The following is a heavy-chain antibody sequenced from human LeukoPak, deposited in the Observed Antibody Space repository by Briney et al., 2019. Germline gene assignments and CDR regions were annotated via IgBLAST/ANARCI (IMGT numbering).Heavy chain of an antibody. V-gene: IGHV5-51*01. D-gene: IGHD2-2*01. J-gene: IGHJ5*02. Sequence: PGESLKISCQGSGYPFTSYWIGWVRRLPGKGLEWMGIIYPGDSDTRYSPSFQGQVTISADKSISTAYLQWSSLKASDTAMYYCARRRYCSSTSCRNWFDPWGQGTLVTVSS. CDR2: IYPGDSDT. CDR3: ARRRYCSSTSCRNWFDP. CDR1: GYPFTSYW.